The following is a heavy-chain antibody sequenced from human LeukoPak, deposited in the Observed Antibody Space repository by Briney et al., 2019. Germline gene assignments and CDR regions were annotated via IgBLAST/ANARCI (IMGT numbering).Heavy chain of an antibody. J-gene: IGHJ4*02. V-gene: IGHV4-59*01. D-gene: IGHD3-22*01. CDR3: ARGGGKYYYDSSGYSVFDY. Sequence: SETLSLTCTVSGGSISSYYWSWIRRPPGKGLEWIGYIYYSGSTNYNPSLKSRVTISVDTSKNQFSLKLSSVTAADTAVYYCARGGGKYYYDSSGYSVFDYWGQGTLVTVSS. CDR2: IYYSGST. CDR1: GGSISSYY.